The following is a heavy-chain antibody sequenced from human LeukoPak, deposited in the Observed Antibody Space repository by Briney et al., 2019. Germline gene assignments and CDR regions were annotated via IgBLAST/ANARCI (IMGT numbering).Heavy chain of an antibody. Sequence: SETLSLTCSVSGGSISDSYWSWLRQPPGKQMEWIGYVYDSGGTNYNPSLKSRVSISLDTSKNQFSLKMKSVTAADTAVYYCATNALLVPSTFDSWGRGTLVTVSS. D-gene: IGHD6-6*01. V-gene: IGHV4-59*12. CDR1: GGSISDSY. J-gene: IGHJ4*02. CDR3: ATNALLVPSTFDS. CDR2: VYDSGGT.